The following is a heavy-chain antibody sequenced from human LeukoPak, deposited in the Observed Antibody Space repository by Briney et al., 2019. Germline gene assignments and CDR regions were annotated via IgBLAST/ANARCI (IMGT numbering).Heavy chain of an antibody. Sequence: GALRLSCAASGFTFSSYWMSWVRQAPGEGLEWVSAIGDSGGSTYYADSVRGRFTISRDNSKNTLYLQMNSLRAEDTAIYYCAKTGLKVPRSYFDYWGQGALVTVSS. V-gene: IGHV3-23*01. J-gene: IGHJ4*02. CDR3: AKTGLKVPRSYFDY. CDR2: IGDSGGST. CDR1: GFTFSSYW. D-gene: IGHD3-10*01.